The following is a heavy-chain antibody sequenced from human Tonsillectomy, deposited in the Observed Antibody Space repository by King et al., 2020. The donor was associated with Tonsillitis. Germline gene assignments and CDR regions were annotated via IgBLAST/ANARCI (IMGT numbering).Heavy chain of an antibody. CDR3: AKDWLERVYYDISMDV. CDR2: ISYGGSNK. V-gene: IGHV3-30*18. J-gene: IGHJ6*02. D-gene: IGHD3-9*01. Sequence: VQLVESGGGVVQPGRSLRLSCAASGFTFSTYGMHWVRQAPGKGLEWVAFISYGGSNKYYADSVKGRFTISRDNSKNTLYLQMSSLRAEDTAVYYCAKDWLERVYYDISMDVWGQGTTVSVSS. CDR1: GFTFSTYG.